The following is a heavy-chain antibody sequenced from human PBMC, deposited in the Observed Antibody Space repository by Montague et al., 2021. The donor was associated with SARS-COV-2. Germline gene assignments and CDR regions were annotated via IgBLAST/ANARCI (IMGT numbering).Heavy chain of an antibody. CDR3: ARSYGTTVVTRDCDY. CDR2: IYWDDDK. V-gene: IGHV2-70*01. J-gene: IGHJ4*02. CDR1: GFSLSTSGMC. Sequence: PALVKPTQTLTLTCTFSGFSLSTSGMCVSWIRQPPGKALEWLTLIYWDDDKYYSTSLKTRLTISKDTSKNQVVLTMTNMDPVDTATYYCARSYGTTVVTRDCDYWGKETLVTVSS. D-gene: IGHD4-23*01.